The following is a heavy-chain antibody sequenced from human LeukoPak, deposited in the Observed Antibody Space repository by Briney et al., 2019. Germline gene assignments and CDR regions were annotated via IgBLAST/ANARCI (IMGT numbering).Heavy chain of an antibody. V-gene: IGHV4-59*01. CDR1: GGSISSYY. Sequence: SETLSLTCTVSGGSISSYYWSWMRQPPGKGLEWIGYINYSGSNNYNPSLKSRVTISVDTSKNQFSLRLTSVTAADTAVYYCARGGSYYDFWSGYYDYYYYMDVWGKGTTVTASS. J-gene: IGHJ6*03. CDR3: ARGGSYYDFWSGYYDYYYYMDV. D-gene: IGHD3-3*01. CDR2: INYSGSN.